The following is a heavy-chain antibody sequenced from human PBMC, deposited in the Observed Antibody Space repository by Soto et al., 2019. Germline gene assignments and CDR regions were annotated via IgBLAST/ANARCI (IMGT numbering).Heavy chain of an antibody. Sequence: SQTLSLTCAISGDSVSSNSAAWNWIRQSPSRGLEWLGRTYYRSKWYNDYAVSVKSRITINPDTSKNQFSPQLNSVTPEDTAVYYCARDHWRREWLSHNDYGMDVWGQGTTVTVSS. CDR3: ARDHWRREWLSHNDYGMDV. D-gene: IGHD6-19*01. V-gene: IGHV6-1*01. CDR2: TYYRSKWYN. J-gene: IGHJ6*02. CDR1: GDSVSSNSAA.